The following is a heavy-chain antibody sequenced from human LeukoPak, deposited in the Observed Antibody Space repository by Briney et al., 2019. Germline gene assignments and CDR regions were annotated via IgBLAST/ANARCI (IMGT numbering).Heavy chain of an antibody. V-gene: IGHV4-39*07. J-gene: IGHJ3*02. CDR3: GRGSYSYAVPDVFDI. D-gene: IGHD5-18*01. Sequence: SETLSLTCTVSGGSISSSSYYWGWIRQPPGKGLEWIGSIYYSGSTYYNPSLKSRVTISVDTSKNQFSLKLSSVTAADTAVYYWGRGSYSYAVPDVFDIWAKGKRSTVS. CDR2: IYYSGST. CDR1: GGSISSSSYY.